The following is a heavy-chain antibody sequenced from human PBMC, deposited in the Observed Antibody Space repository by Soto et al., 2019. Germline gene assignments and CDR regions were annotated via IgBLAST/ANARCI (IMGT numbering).Heavy chain of an antibody. CDR3: AKDQWGYYYYGMDV. Sequence: EVQLLESGGGLVQPGGSLRLSCAASGFTFSSYAMNWVRQAPGKGLEWVSAISGSGGSTYYADSVKGRFTISRDNSKNTLYLQMNSLRAEDTAVYYCAKDQWGYYYYGMDVWGQGTTVTVSS. V-gene: IGHV3-23*01. CDR2: ISGSGGST. D-gene: IGHD2-8*01. CDR1: GFTFSSYA. J-gene: IGHJ6*02.